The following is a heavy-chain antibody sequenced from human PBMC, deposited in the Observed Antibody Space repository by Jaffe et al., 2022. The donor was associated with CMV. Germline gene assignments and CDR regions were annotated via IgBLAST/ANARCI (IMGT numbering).Heavy chain of an antibody. Sequence: QVQLQESGPGLVKPSETLSLTCTVSGGSLSSYYWSWIRQSPGSGLQWIGHMYYSGTTYYNASLKSRVSMSVDVSKNQFSLKLRSVTAADTAVYYCARGTLGRSYYDSNRAFDIWGQGTMVTVS. V-gene: IGHV4-59*12. CDR3: ARGTLGRSYYDSNRAFDI. D-gene: IGHD3-22*01. J-gene: IGHJ3*02. CDR1: GGSLSSYY. CDR2: MYYSGTT.